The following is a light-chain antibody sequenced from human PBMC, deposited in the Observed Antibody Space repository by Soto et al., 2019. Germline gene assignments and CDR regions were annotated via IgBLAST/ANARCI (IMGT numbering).Light chain of an antibody. CDR3: QQYVSSPGA. V-gene: IGKV3-20*01. J-gene: IGKJ1*01. CDR1: QSVSSSF. CDR2: GAS. Sequence: EIVLAQSPGTLSLSPGESATLSCRASQSVSSSFLAWYQQKAGQAPRLLIYGASRRATGIPDRFSGSGAGTDFPLTISRLEPEEFAVYYCQQYVSSPGAFGQGTKVEI.